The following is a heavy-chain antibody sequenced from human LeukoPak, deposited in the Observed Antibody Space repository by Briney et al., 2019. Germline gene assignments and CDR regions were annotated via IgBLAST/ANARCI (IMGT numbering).Heavy chain of an antibody. V-gene: IGHV1-18*04. CDR2: ISVYNGNT. D-gene: IGHD3-22*01. Sequence: ASVKVSCKASGYTFTGYYMHWVRQAPGQGLEWMGWISVYNGNTNYAQKFQGRVTMTTDTSTSTAYMELRSLRSDDTAVYYCARGASRYYDSSDYFDYWGHGTLVTVSS. CDR3: ARGASRYYDSSDYFDY. J-gene: IGHJ4*01. CDR1: GYTFTGYY.